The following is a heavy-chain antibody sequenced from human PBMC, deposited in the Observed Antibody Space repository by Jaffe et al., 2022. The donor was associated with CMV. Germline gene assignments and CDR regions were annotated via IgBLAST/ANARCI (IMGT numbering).Heavy chain of an antibody. CDR2: ISWNSGSI. D-gene: IGHD3-3*01. CDR3: AKGPYYDFWSGYRYYYGMDV. CDR1: GFTFDDYA. Sequence: EVQLVESGGGLVQPGRSLRLSCAASGFTFDDYAMHWVRQAPGKGLEWVSGISWNSGSIGYADSVKGRFTISRDNAKNSLYLQMNSLRAEDTALYYCAKGPYYDFWSGYRYYYGMDVWGQGTTVTVSS. V-gene: IGHV3-9*01. J-gene: IGHJ6*02.